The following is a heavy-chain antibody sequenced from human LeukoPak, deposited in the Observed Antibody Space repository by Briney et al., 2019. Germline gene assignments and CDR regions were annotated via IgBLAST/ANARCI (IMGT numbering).Heavy chain of an antibody. CDR2: INPNSGGT. J-gene: IGHJ4*02. CDR3: ARFPRPLVRGVIITYFDY. D-gene: IGHD3-10*01. Sequence: ASVKVSCKASGYTFTGYYMRWVRQAPGQGLEWMGWINPNSGGTNYAQKFQGRVTMTRDTSISTAYMELSRLRSDDTAVYYCARFPRPLVRGVIITYFDYWGQGTLVTVSS. V-gene: IGHV1-2*02. CDR1: GYTFTGYY.